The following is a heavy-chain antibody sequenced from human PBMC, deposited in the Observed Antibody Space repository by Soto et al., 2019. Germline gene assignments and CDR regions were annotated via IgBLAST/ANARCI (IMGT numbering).Heavy chain of an antibody. CDR1: VFTLNTFS. Sequence: GGSLGLSCAPSVFTLNTFSMHWVRQAPGRGLERVACLSKDGTKEYYGDSVKGRFSVSIDNSKNTLYLQMISLRVAGADVYFCAESLLRANTLSVFDYWGQGTLVTVSS. CDR2: LSKDGTKE. J-gene: IGHJ4*02. CDR3: AESLLRANTLSVFDY. D-gene: IGHD3-16*01. V-gene: IGHV3-30*02.